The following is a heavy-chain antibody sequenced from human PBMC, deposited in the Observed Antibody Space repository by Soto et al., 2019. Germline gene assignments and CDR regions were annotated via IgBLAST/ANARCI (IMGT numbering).Heavy chain of an antibody. CDR3: ANLFGSSWHVDY. D-gene: IGHD6-13*01. CDR1: GFSFSSYA. CDR2: ISESSSNI. J-gene: IGHJ4*02. Sequence: EVQLVESGGGLVQPGGSLRLSCAASGFSFSSYAMNWVRQAPGKGLEWLSYISESSSNIYYADSVKGRFTISRDNAKNSLYLQMNSLRDEDTAAYYCANLFGSSWHVDYWGQGTLVTVSS. V-gene: IGHV3-48*02.